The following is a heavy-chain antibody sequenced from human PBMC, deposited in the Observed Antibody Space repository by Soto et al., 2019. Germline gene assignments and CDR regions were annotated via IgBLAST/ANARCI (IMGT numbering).Heavy chain of an antibody. CDR3: ARDDDIVVVPAATNYYGMDV. J-gene: IGHJ6*02. CDR1: GGTXSSYA. CDR2: IIPIFGTA. Sequence: SXKVSYKASGGTXSSYAIRLVRQAPGQGLEWMGGIIPIFGTANYAQKFQGIVTIKACKSTSTAYMELSSLRSEDTAVYYCARDDDIVVVPAATNYYGMDVWGQGTTVTVSS. V-gene: IGHV1-69*06. D-gene: IGHD2-2*01.